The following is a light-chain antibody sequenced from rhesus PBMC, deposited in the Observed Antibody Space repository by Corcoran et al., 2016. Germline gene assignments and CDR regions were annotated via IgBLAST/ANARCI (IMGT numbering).Light chain of an antibody. V-gene: IGKV1-74*01. CDR1: ENVNNY. J-gene: IGKJ1*01. CDR2: KAS. CDR3: QHNYGTPWT. Sequence: DIQMTQSPSSLSASLGDRVTITCRTSENVNNYLHWYQQKPGKAPKLLIYKASTLQSGVPSRFSGSRSGTDYTFTISSLQSEDVATYYCQHNYGTPWTFGQGTKVEIK.